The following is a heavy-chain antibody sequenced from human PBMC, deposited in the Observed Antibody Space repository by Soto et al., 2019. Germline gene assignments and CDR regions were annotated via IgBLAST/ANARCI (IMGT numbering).Heavy chain of an antibody. CDR1: GGTFSSYA. Sequence: SVKVSFKASGGTFSSYAISWLRQAPGQGLEWMGGIIPIFGTANYAQKFQGRVTITADESTSTAYMELSSLRSEDTAVYYCARVSGSGSRNAFDIWGQGTMVTVSS. D-gene: IGHD3-10*01. V-gene: IGHV1-69*13. J-gene: IGHJ3*02. CDR2: IIPIFGTA. CDR3: ARVSGSGSRNAFDI.